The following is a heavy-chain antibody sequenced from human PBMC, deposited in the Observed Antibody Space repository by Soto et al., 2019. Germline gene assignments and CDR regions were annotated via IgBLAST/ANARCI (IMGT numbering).Heavy chain of an antibody. D-gene: IGHD2-21*02. Sequence: PGGSLRLSCVASGFRFSDHSMTWVRQSPGKGLQWIAYISSSSDNIYYAESVRGRFTVSRDNAKNALFLEMNSLRDDDTATYYCARLPKGSLMTAWGQGTRVTVSS. V-gene: IGHV3-48*02. CDR1: GFRFSDHS. J-gene: IGHJ4*02. CDR2: ISSSSDNI. CDR3: ARLPKGSLMTA.